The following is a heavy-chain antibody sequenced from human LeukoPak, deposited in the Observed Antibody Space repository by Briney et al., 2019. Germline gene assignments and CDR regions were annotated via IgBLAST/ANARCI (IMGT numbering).Heavy chain of an antibody. D-gene: IGHD6-6*01. V-gene: IGHV4-59*01. J-gene: IGHJ5*02. CDR2: IYHTGST. Sequence: SETLSLTCTVSGGSISSYYWSWIRQPPWKGLEWIAYIYHTGSTTYNPSLKSRVTISIDTSGNQFSLSLSSVTAADTAVYYCARTQRGLVHFWFDPWGQGTLVTVSS. CDR3: ARTQRGLVHFWFDP. CDR1: GGSISSYY.